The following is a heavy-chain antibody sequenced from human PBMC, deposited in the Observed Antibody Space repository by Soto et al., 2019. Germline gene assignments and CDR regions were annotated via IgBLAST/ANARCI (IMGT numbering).Heavy chain of an antibody. J-gene: IGHJ6*02. CDR3: ARDKRVQCCGMDV. D-gene: IGHD1-1*01. V-gene: IGHV1-46*01. CDR1: GYTFTSYY. Sequence: QVQLVQSGAEVKKPGASVKVSCKASGYTFTSYYMHWVRQAPGQALEWMGIINPSGGSTSYAQKVQGRVTMTRDTSTSTVYMELSSLRSEDTAVYYCARDKRVQCCGMDVWGQGTTVTVSS. CDR2: INPSGGST.